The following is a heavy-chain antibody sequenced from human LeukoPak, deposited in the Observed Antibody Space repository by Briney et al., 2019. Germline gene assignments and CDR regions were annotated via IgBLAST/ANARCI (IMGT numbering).Heavy chain of an antibody. D-gene: IGHD3-10*01. J-gene: IGHJ3*02. Sequence: PGGSLRLSCAASGFTFSTYAMTWVRQAPGKGPEWVSVISGSGSSIHYAGSVKGRFTIPRDNSKNTLYLQMNTLRAEDTAVYYCAKDEDYHDSGSYYDALDIWGQGTMVTVSS. CDR3: AKDEDYHDSGSYYDALDI. CDR2: ISGSGSSI. CDR1: GFTFSTYA. V-gene: IGHV3-23*01.